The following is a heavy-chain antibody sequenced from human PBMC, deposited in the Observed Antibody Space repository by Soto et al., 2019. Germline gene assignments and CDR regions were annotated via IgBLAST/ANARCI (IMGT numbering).Heavy chain of an antibody. J-gene: IGHJ5*02. CDR1: GFTFNTYS. CDR2: ISFASSFI. D-gene: IGHD3-3*01. CDR3: ARGPTYLAGTGVVWFDT. V-gene: IGHV3-21*01. Sequence: EVQLVESGGGLVKPEGSLRLSCVASGFTFNTYSMHWVRQAPGKGLEWVSSISFASSFIYYADSLKGRFTISRDNAHILVCLQMNCMRDGDTAVYYCARGPTYLAGTGVVWFDTWGQGTLVTVSS.